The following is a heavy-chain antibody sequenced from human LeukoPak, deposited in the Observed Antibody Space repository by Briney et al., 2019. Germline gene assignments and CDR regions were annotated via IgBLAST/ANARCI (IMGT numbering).Heavy chain of an antibody. Sequence: GGSLRLSCAASGFTFSSYSMNWVRQAPGKGLELVSSISSSSSYIYYADSVKGRFAISRANATNSLYLQMNSLRAEDTAVYYCARGRGYYGSGSYPYWGQGTLVTVSS. J-gene: IGHJ4*02. CDR1: GFTFSSYS. CDR3: ARGRGYYGSGSYPY. CDR2: ISSSSSYI. D-gene: IGHD3-10*01. V-gene: IGHV3-21*01.